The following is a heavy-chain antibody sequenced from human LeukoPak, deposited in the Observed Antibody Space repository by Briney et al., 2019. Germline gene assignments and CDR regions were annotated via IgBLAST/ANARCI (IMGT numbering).Heavy chain of an antibody. CDR3: ATRRITMIVEYYFDY. J-gene: IGHJ4*02. CDR1: GFTFSSYA. V-gene: IGHV3-23*01. D-gene: IGHD3-22*01. CDR2: ISGSGGST. Sequence: GGSLRLSCAASGFTFSSYAMSWVRQAPGKGLEGVSAISGSGGSTYYADSVKGRFTISRDNSKNTLYLQMNSLRAEDTAVYYCATRRITMIVEYYFDYWGQGTLVTVSS.